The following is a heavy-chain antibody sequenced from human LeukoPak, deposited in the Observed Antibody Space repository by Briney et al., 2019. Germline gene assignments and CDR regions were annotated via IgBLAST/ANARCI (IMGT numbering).Heavy chain of an antibody. J-gene: IGHJ6*03. CDR1: GGSISSHY. V-gene: IGHV4-59*11. CDR3: ARGSYDFWSGLSYMDV. D-gene: IGHD3-3*01. Sequence: KPSETLSLTCTVSGGSISSHYWSWIRQPPGKGLEWIGYIYYSGSTNYNPSLKSRVTISVDTSKNQFSLKLSSVTAADTAVYYCARGSYDFWSGLSYMDVWGKGTTVTVSS. CDR2: IYYSGST.